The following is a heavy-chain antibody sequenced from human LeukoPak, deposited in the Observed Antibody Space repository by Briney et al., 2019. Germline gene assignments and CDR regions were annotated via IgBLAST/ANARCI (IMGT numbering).Heavy chain of an antibody. CDR3: ARVGYCSSTSCYTRRYYFDY. Sequence: SETLSLTCTVSGYSISSGYYWGWIRQPPGKGLEWIGSIYHSGSTYYNPSLKSRVTISVDTSKNQFSLKLSSVTAADTAVYYCARVGYCSSTSCYTRRYYFDYWGQGTLVTVSS. J-gene: IGHJ4*02. D-gene: IGHD2-2*02. CDR1: GYSISSGYY. CDR2: IYHSGST. V-gene: IGHV4-38-2*02.